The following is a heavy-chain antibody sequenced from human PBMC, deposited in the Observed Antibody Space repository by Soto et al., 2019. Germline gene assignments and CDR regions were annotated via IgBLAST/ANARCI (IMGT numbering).Heavy chain of an antibody. D-gene: IGHD2-21*01. V-gene: IGHV3-74*01. CDR3: ASGYRGAYGPSNYYMDV. J-gene: IGHJ6*03. CDR2: INRDGSST. CDR1: GFTFSNYW. Sequence: GGSLRLSCAASGFTFSNYWMHCVRQAPGKGLVWVSRINRDGSSTSYADSVKGRFTISRDNAKNTLYLQMNSLRAEDTAVYYCASGYRGAYGPSNYYMDVWGKGTTVTVSS.